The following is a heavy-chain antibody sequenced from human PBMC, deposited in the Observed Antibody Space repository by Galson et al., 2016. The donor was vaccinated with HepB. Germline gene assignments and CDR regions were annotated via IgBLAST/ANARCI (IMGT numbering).Heavy chain of an antibody. CDR3: ARGNYGDYSFDY. V-gene: IGHV3-33*08. J-gene: IGHJ4*02. CDR1: GFTFNTYG. Sequence: SLRLSCAASGFTFNTYGMHWVHQAPGKGLEWVAIIWFDGSNKYYADSVKGRFSVSRDNSKNTLHLQMNSLRAEDTAVYYCARGNYGDYSFDYWGQGTLVTVSS. D-gene: IGHD4-17*01. CDR2: IWFDGSNK.